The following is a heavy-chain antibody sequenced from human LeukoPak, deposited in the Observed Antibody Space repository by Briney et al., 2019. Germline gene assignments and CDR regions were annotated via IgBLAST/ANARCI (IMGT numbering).Heavy chain of an antibody. D-gene: IGHD3-9*01. J-gene: IGHJ4*02. V-gene: IGHV4-4*02. CDR2: IYHSGST. Sequence: SETLSLTCAVSGGSISSSNWWSWVRQPPGKGLEWIGEIYHSGSTNYNPSLKSRVTISVDKSKNQFSLKLSSVTAADTAVYYCARSNSPYYDILTGYSQGGVFDYWGQGTLVTVSS. CDR1: GGSISSSNW. CDR3: ARSNSPYYDILTGYSQGGVFDY.